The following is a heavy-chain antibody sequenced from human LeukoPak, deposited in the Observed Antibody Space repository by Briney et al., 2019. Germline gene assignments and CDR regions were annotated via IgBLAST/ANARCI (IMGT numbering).Heavy chain of an antibody. D-gene: IGHD5-18*01. CDR3: ARLGLPQSGRQANWFDP. CDR1: GYTFTSYG. CDR2: ISAYNGNT. Sequence: ASVKVSCKASGYTFTSYGISWVRQAPGQGLEWMGWISAYNGNTNYAQKLQGRVTMTTDTSTSTAYMELRSLRSDDTAVYYCARLGLPQSGRQANWFDPWGQGTLVTVSS. J-gene: IGHJ5*02. V-gene: IGHV1-18*01.